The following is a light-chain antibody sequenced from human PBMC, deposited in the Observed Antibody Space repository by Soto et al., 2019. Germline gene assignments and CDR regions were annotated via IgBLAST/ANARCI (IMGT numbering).Light chain of an antibody. CDR3: TSYAGDNNYL. V-gene: IGLV2-11*01. Sequence: QSALTQPRSVSGSPGQSVTISCTGTSSDVGAYNYVSWYQQHPGNAPKLMIYDVTKRPSGVPDRFSGSKSANTASLTVSGLQADDEADYYCTSYAGDNNYLFGTGTKVTVL. J-gene: IGLJ1*01. CDR1: SSDVGAYNY. CDR2: DVT.